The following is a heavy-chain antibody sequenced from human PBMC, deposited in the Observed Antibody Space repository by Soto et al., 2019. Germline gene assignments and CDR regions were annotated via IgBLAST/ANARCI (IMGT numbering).Heavy chain of an antibody. J-gene: IGHJ6*03. CDR3: GRRTPYIVVVPAAIFKSYYYYYMDV. D-gene: IGHD2-2*02. CDR2: IYYSGST. Sequence: SETLSLTCTVSGGSISSYYWSWIRQPPGKGLEWIGYIYYSGSTNYNPSLKSRVTISVDTSKNQFSLKLSSVTAADTAVYYCGRRTPYIVVVPAAIFKSYYYYYMDVWGKGTTVTVSS. V-gene: IGHV4-59*08. CDR1: GGSISSYY.